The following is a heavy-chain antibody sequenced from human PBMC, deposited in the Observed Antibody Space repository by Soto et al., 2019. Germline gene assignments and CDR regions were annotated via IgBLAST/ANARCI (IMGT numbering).Heavy chain of an antibody. J-gene: IGHJ6*02. Sequence: IPSLPRTVVWGSSGGGGYYRSLIRQHPGKGLEWIGYIYYSGSTYYNPSLKSRVTISVDTSKNQFSLKLSSVTAADTAVYYCARDSGSGSYSPSYYYGMDVWGQGTTVTVSS. CDR3: ARDSGSGSYSPSYYYGMDV. D-gene: IGHD3-10*01. CDR1: WGSSGGGGYY. CDR2: IYYSGST. V-gene: IGHV4-31*02.